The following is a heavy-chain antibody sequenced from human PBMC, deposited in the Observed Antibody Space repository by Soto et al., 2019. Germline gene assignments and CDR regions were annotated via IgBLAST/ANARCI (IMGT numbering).Heavy chain of an antibody. D-gene: IGHD1-1*01. Sequence: PGGSLRLSCAASGFTFSSYAMSWVRQAPGKGLEWVSAISGSGGSTYYADSVKGRFTISRDNSKNTLYLQMNSLRAEDTAVYFCVRQSLGNIRLRDFDCWGQGTLVTVSS. J-gene: IGHJ4*02. V-gene: IGHV3-23*01. CDR1: GFTFSSYA. CDR3: VRQSLGNIRLRDFDC. CDR2: ISGSGGST.